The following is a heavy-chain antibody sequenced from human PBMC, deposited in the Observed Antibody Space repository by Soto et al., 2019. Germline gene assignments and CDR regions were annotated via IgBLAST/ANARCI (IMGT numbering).Heavy chain of an antibody. CDR3: AGVTWLRGIDV. D-gene: IGHD5-12*01. CDR1: GYPFTELS. CDR2: FDPEEGET. Sequence: ASVKVSCKVSGYPFTELSKHWVRQGPGKGLEWMGGFDPEEGETIYAQKFQGRVIMTEDTSTATAYMELSSLTPEDTAVYYCAGVTWLRGIDVWGQGTPVTVSS. V-gene: IGHV1-24*01. J-gene: IGHJ6*02.